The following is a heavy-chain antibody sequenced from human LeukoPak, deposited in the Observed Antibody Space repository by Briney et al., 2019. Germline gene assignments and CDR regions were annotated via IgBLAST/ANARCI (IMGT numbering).Heavy chain of an antibody. CDR2: VNHGGST. CDR3: AREGGSNTLRFDY. D-gene: IGHD1-26*01. CDR1: GDSFSAYY. V-gene: IGHV4-34*01. J-gene: IGHJ4*02. Sequence: SETLSLTCAVYGDSFSAYYWSWLRQSPGKGLEWIGEVNHGGSTNYNPSLKSRVTISVDTSKNQFSLKLASVSAADSGVYYCAREGGSNTLRFDYWGQGTLISVSS.